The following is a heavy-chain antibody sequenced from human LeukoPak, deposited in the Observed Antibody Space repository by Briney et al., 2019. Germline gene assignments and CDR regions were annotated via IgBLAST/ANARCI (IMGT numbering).Heavy chain of an antibody. CDR1: GGSISSYD. CDR3: AREDVAGTQYYYYCYYMDV. V-gene: IGHV4-4*07. CDR2: IYTSGST. Sequence: SGTLSLTCTVSGGSISSYDWSWIRQPAGQGLEWIGRIYTSGSTNYNPSLKSRVTMSVDTSKNQFSLKLSSVTAADTVVYYCAREDVAGTQYYYYCYYMDVWGKGTTVTVSS. J-gene: IGHJ6*03. D-gene: IGHD1-1*01.